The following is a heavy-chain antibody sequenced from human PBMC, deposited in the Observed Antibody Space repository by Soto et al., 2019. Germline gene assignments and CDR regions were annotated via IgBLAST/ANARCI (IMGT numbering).Heavy chain of an antibody. CDR1: GGSISSYY. CDR2: IYYSGST. Sequence: SETLSLTCTVSGGSISSYYWSWIRQPPGKGLEWIGYIYYSGSTNYNPSLKSRVTISVDTSKNQFSRKLSSVTAADTAVYYCARLYNWGSGFALSYYGMDVWGQGTTVTVSS. CDR3: ARLYNWGSGFALSYYGMDV. D-gene: IGHD1-1*01. J-gene: IGHJ6*02. V-gene: IGHV4-59*08.